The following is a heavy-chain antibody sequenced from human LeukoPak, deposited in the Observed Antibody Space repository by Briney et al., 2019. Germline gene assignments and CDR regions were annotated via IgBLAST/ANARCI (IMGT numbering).Heavy chain of an antibody. CDR3: ARVGLDCSGGSCYSRPAFDY. Sequence: ASVKVSCKASGYTFTSYCMHWVRQAPGQGLEWMGIINPSGGSTSYAQKFQGRVTMTRDTSTSTVYMELSSLRSEDTAVYYCARVGLDCSGGSCYSRPAFDYWGQGTLVTVSS. CDR1: GYTFTSYC. J-gene: IGHJ4*02. CDR2: INPSGGST. V-gene: IGHV1-46*01. D-gene: IGHD2-15*01.